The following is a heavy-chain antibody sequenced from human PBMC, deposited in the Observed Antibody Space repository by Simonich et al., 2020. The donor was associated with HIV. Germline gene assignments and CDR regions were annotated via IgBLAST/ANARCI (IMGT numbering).Heavy chain of an antibody. J-gene: IGHJ3*02. D-gene: IGHD1-1*01. Sequence: QVQLVQSGAEVKKPGASVKVSCKASGYTFTDYYIHWMRQAPGQGLRWMGWINPNRGATEYGQKFQGRVTMTRDTSISTADMELSRARSEDTAVYYCAREGTQLEDAFDIWGQGTQVTVSS. CDR2: INPNRGAT. CDR3: AREGTQLEDAFDI. CDR1: GYTFTDYY. V-gene: IGHV1-2*02.